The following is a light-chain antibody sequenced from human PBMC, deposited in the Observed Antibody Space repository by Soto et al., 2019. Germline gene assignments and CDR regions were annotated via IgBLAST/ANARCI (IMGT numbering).Light chain of an antibody. V-gene: IGLV1-36*01. CDR2: YDH. CDR3: AAWDDSLNADV. J-gene: IGLJ1*01. Sequence: QSVLTQPPSVSEDPRQRVTISCSGSSSNIGNNAVNWYQQLPGQAPKIVICYDHLLTSVVSDRFSVAKSGISASLAISDLQSDDEADYYCAAWDDSLNADVFGPGTKVTVL. CDR1: SSNIGNNA.